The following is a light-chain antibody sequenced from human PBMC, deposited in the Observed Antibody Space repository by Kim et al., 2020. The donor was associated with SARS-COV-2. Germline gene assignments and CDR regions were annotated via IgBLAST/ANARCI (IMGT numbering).Light chain of an antibody. Sequence: QPVLTQSSSASASLGSSVKLTCTLSSGHSSYIIAWHQQQPGKAPRYLMKLEGSGSYNKGSGVPDRFSGSSSGADRYLTISNLQSEDEADYYCETWDSNTRVFGGGTQLTLL. J-gene: IGLJ2*01. CDR1: SGHSSYI. CDR3: ETWDSNTRV. V-gene: IGLV4-60*03. CDR2: LEGSGSY.